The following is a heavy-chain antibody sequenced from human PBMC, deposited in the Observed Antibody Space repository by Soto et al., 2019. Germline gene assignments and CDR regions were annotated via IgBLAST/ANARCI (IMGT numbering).Heavy chain of an antibody. V-gene: IGHV4-4*07. CDR1: GASISGFY. Sequence: SETPSLTCTVSGASISGFYWSWIRKSAGKGLEWIGRIYATGTTDYNPSLKSRVMMSVDTSKKQFSLKLRSVTAADTAVYYCVRDGTKTLRDWFDPWGQGISVTVSS. CDR2: IYATGTT. CDR3: VRDGTKTLRDWFDP. J-gene: IGHJ5*02. D-gene: IGHD1-1*01.